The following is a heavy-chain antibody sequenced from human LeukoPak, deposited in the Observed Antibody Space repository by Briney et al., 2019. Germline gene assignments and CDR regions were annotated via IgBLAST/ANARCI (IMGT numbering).Heavy chain of an antibody. V-gene: IGHV3-30*02. J-gene: IGHJ3*02. CDR2: IRYNGNNQ. D-gene: IGHD1-26*01. CDR1: GFTFNNYG. Sequence: GGSLRLSCAASGFTFNNYGMHWVRQAPGKGLEWVAFIRYNGNNQYYADSVKGRFTISRDNSKNTLYLQMNSLKGDDTAVYYCARDFILVGATDAFDIWGQGTMVTISS. CDR3: ARDFILVGATDAFDI.